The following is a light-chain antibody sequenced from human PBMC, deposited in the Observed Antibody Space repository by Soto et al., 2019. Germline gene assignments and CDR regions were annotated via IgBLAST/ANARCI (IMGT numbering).Light chain of an antibody. CDR3: QQSYRTPYS. CDR1: QSISSY. V-gene: IGKV1-39*01. J-gene: IGKJ2*01. Sequence: DIQMTQSPSSLSASVGDRVTITCRASQSISSYLNWYQQNPGKAPKLLIYAASSLQSGVPSRFSGSGSGTDFTLTISRLQPEDFATYYFQQSYRTPYSFGQGTKLEIK. CDR2: AAS.